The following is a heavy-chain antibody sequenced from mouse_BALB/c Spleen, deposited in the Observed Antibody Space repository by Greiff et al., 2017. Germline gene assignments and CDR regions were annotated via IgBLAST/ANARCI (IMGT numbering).Heavy chain of an antibody. CDR1: GYTFTSYW. CDR3: ARGDYDLYYFDY. V-gene: IGHV1-87*01. J-gene: IGHJ2*01. Sequence: QVQLKQSGAELARPGASVKLSCKASGYTFTSYWMQWVKQRPGQGLEWIGAIYPGDGDTRYTQKFKGKATLTADKSSSTAYMQLSSLASEDSAVYYCARGDYDLYYFDYWGQGTTLTVSS. D-gene: IGHD1-1*01. CDR2: IYPGDGDT.